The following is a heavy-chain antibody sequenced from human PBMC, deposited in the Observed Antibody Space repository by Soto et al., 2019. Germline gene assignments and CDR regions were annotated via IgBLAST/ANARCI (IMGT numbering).Heavy chain of an antibody. Sequence: SETLSLTCAVYGGSFSGYYWSWIRQPPGKGLEWIGEINHSGSTNYNPSLKSRVTISVDTSKNQFSLKLSSVTAADTAVYYCARGGITMVRGVINDYWGQGTLVTVSS. CDR3: ARGGITMVRGVINDY. V-gene: IGHV4-34*01. CDR1: GGSFSGYY. D-gene: IGHD3-10*01. CDR2: INHSGST. J-gene: IGHJ4*02.